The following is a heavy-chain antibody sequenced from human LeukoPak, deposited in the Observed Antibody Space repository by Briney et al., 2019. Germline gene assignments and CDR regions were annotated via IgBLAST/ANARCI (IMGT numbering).Heavy chain of an antibody. J-gene: IGHJ6*02. CDR3: AGDCGDYSNYYYGMDV. Sequence: GGSLRLSCAASGFTFSSYGMHWVRQAPGKGLEWVAVIWYDGSNKYYADSVKGRFTISRDNSKNTLYLQMNSLRAEDTAVYYCAGDCGDYSNYYYGMDVWGQGTTVTVSS. D-gene: IGHD4-11*01. CDR1: GFTFSSYG. CDR2: IWYDGSNK. V-gene: IGHV3-33*01.